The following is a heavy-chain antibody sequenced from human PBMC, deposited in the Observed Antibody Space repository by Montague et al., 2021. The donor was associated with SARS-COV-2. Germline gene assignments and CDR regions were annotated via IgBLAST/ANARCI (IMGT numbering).Heavy chain of an antibody. CDR3: VRDGGNWYYFVY. CDR1: GVSITSYY. V-gene: IGHV4-4*07. Sequence: SETLSLTCSISGVSITSYYWSWVRQPAGKGLEWIGHIYASGSTNYSPSLKSRVRLSIDNPKNQFSLKLESLTAADTAVYYCVRDGGNWYYFVYWGQGALVTVSS. D-gene: IGHD3-16*01. J-gene: IGHJ4*02. CDR2: IYASGST.